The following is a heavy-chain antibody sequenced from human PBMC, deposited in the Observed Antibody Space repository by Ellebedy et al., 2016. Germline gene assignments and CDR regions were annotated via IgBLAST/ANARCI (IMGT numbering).Heavy chain of an antibody. V-gene: IGHV3-21*01. CDR3: ARDPFYYDSSTYLYYFDY. CDR1: GFTFSSYS. J-gene: IGHJ4*02. Sequence: GGSLRLSCAASGFTFSSYSMNWVRQAPGKGLEWVSCISSTSNYKYYADSVKGRFTISRDNAKNSLYLQMNSLSAEDTAVYYCARDPFYYDSSTYLYYFDYWGQGTQVTVSS. D-gene: IGHD3-22*01. CDR2: ISSTSNYK.